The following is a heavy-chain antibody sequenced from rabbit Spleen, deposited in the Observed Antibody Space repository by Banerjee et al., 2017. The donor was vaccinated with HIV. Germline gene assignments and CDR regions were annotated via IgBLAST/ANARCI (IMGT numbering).Heavy chain of an antibody. Sequence: QLEESGGGLVKPEGSLTLTCKASGVSFSDKDVMCWVRQAPGKGLEWIACINAATGKPVYATWAKGRFTISRTSSTTVTLRMTSLTAADRATYFCARDLVAVIGWNFNLWGQGTLVTVS. V-gene: IGHV1S45*01. CDR1: GVSFSDKDV. CDR3: ARDLVAVIGWNFNL. J-gene: IGHJ4*01. D-gene: IGHD1-1*01. CDR2: INAATGKP.